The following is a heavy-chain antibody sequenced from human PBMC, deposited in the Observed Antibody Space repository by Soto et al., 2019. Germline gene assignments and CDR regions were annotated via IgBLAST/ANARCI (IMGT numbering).Heavy chain of an antibody. CDR1: GGSISSNIDY. J-gene: IGHJ4*02. D-gene: IGHD3-22*01. Sequence: SETLSLTCTVSGGSISSNIDYWGWIRQPPGKGLEWIGNIHYSGSTYYDSSLKSRVTISVDTSKNQFSLKLSSVTAADTAMHYCASQHYYDSSGYYVVYWGQGTLVTVS. CDR2: IHYSGST. CDR3: ASQHYYDSSGYYVVY. V-gene: IGHV4-39*01.